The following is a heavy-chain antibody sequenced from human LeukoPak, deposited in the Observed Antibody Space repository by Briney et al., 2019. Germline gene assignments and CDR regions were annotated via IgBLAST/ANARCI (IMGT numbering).Heavy chain of an antibody. V-gene: IGHV4-34*01. J-gene: IGHJ4*02. Sequence: SETLSLTCAVYGGSFSGYYWSWIRQPPGKGLEWIGEINHSGSTNYNPSLKSRVSISVDTSKNQFSLKLSSVTAADTAVYYCASYLAFITMVRGDLFDYWGQGTLVTVSS. CDR3: ASYLAFITMVRGDLFDY. D-gene: IGHD3-10*01. CDR2: INHSGST. CDR1: GGSFSGYY.